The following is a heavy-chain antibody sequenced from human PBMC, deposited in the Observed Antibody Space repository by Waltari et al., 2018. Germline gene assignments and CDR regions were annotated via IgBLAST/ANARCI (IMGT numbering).Heavy chain of an antibody. CDR2: ISYDGRTI. V-gene: IGHV3-23*01. Sequence: EVALLESGGGLVQPGGSLRLSCAASGFTFSNHAMSWVRQAPGKGLEGVSVISYDGRTIHSTDSLRGRFAISRDNARDSLYLQMNSLRAEDTAVYYCARDPGSGRYFDYWGQGTLVTVSS. D-gene: IGHD1-26*01. CDR3: ARDPGSGRYFDY. J-gene: IGHJ4*02. CDR1: GFTFSNHA.